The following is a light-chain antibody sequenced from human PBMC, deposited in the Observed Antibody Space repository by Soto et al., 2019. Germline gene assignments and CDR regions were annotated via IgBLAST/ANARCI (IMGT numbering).Light chain of an antibody. CDR2: GAS. V-gene: IGKV3D-15*01. CDR1: HSINSN. CDR3: QQYNNWPIT. Sequence: ENVLIQSPGTLSLSPGERATLSCRARHSINSNFLAWYQQKPGQAPRLLIYGASSRATGVPDGFSGSGSGTEFTLTISSLQSEDFEIYYCQQYNNWPITFGQGTRLEIK. J-gene: IGKJ5*01.